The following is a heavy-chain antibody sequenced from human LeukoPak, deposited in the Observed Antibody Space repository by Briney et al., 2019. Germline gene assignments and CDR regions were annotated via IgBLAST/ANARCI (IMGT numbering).Heavy chain of an antibody. J-gene: IGHJ3*02. Sequence: SETLSLTCAVCGGSFSGYYWTWIRQPPGKGLEWIGEINHSGSTNYNPSLKSRVTISVDTSKNQFSLKLSSVTAADTAVYYCARMMYYYDSSGHSGAFDIWGQGTMVTVSS. CDR1: GGSFSGYY. D-gene: IGHD3-22*01. CDR3: ARMMYYYDSSGHSGAFDI. CDR2: INHSGST. V-gene: IGHV4-34*01.